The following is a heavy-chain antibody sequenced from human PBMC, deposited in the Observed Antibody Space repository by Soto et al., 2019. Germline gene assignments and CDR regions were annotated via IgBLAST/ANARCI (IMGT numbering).Heavy chain of an antibody. Sequence: SLRLSCAASGFTFSSYAMHWVRQAPGKGLEWVAVISYDGSNKYYADSVKGRFTISRDNSKNTLYLQMNSLRAEDTAVYYCARESPYSSGWSDAFDIWGQGTMVTVSS. D-gene: IGHD6-19*01. CDR2: ISYDGSNK. V-gene: IGHV3-30-3*01. CDR3: ARESPYSSGWSDAFDI. J-gene: IGHJ3*02. CDR1: GFTFSSYA.